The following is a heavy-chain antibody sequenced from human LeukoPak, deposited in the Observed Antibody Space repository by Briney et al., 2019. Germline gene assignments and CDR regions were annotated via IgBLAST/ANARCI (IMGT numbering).Heavy chain of an antibody. D-gene: IGHD5-12*01. V-gene: IGHV3-30*19. CDR2: ISYDGSNK. Sequence: GSLRLSCAASGFTLSNYGMHWVRQAPGKGLEWVAVISYDGSNKYYADSVKGRFTISRDNSKNTLYLQMNSLRAEDTAVYYCARGGGYAWDYWGQGTLVTVSS. J-gene: IGHJ4*02. CDR3: ARGGGYAWDY. CDR1: GFTLSNYG.